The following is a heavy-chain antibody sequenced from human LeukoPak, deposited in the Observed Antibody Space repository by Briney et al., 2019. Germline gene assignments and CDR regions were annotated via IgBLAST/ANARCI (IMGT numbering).Heavy chain of an antibody. J-gene: IGHJ4*02. Sequence: SVKVSCKASGGTFSSYAISWVRQAPGQGLEWMGGIIPIFGTANYAQKFQGRVTITADESTSTAYMELSSLRSEDTAVYYCASDSCGGGSCLDYWGQGTLVTVSS. V-gene: IGHV1-69*01. D-gene: IGHD2-15*01. CDR1: GGTFSSYA. CDR3: ASDSCGGGSCLDY. CDR2: IIPIFGTA.